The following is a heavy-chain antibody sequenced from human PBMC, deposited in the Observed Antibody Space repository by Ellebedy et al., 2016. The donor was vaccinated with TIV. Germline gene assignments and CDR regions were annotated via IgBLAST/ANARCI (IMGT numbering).Heavy chain of an antibody. D-gene: IGHD6-19*01. CDR1: KFTFSRYS. CDR3: AGPMVGVAGEIDY. CDR2: ISSSTYI. J-gene: IGHJ4*02. V-gene: IGHV3-21*06. Sequence: GGSLRLXXAASKFTFSRYSMNWVRQAPGKGLEWVSSISSSTYIYYADSVKGRFTISRDNTKNSLYLQMNSLRAEDTAVYYCAGPMVGVAGEIDYWGQGTLVTVSS.